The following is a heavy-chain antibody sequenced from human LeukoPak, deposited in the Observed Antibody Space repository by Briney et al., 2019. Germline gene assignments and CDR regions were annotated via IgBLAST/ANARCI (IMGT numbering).Heavy chain of an antibody. J-gene: IGHJ4*02. Sequence: GGSLRLSCAASGFTFSSYWMSWVRQAPGKGLEWVANIKQDGSEKYYVDSVKGRFTISRDNAKNSLYLQMNSLRAEDTAVYYCARGRGFGSSMNGPFDYRGQGTLVTVSS. CDR2: IKQDGSEK. CDR1: GFTFSSYW. CDR3: ARGRGFGSSMNGPFDY. D-gene: IGHD6-13*01. V-gene: IGHV3-7*01.